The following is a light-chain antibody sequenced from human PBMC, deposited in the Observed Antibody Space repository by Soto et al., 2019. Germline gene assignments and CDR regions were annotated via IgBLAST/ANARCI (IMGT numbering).Light chain of an antibody. J-gene: IGKJ2*01. CDR2: DAS. Sequence: EVLLTQSPATLSVSPGESVTLSCRASQSINTFLAWYQQKPGQAPRLLIYDASTRATGIPARFSGSGSGTEFTLTISSLQSEDFAVYYCQQYNNWPSYTFGQGTKLEIK. V-gene: IGKV3-15*01. CDR3: QQYNNWPSYT. CDR1: QSINTF.